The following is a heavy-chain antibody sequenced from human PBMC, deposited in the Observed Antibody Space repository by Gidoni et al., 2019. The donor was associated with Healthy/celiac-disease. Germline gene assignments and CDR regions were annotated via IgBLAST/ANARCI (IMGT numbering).Heavy chain of an antibody. D-gene: IGHD3-16*01. J-gene: IGHJ3*02. CDR3: AAAWGFFDAFDI. Sequence: EVQLLESGGGLVQLGGSLRLSCAASGFTFSSYAMSWVRQAPGKGLEWVSAISGSGGSTYYADSVKGRFTISRDNSKNTLYLQMNSLRAEDTAVYYCAAAWGFFDAFDIWGQGTMVTVPS. CDR1: GFTFSSYA. CDR2: ISGSGGST. V-gene: IGHV3-23*01.